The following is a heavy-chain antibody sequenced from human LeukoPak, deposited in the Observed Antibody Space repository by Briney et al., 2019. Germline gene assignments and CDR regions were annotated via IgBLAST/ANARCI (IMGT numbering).Heavy chain of an antibody. D-gene: IGHD3-10*01. J-gene: IGHJ4*02. CDR1: GYSFTSYA. CDR3: ARDYYFGSGSYAY. CDR2: INAGNGNT. Sequence: GASVKVSCKASGYSFTSYAMHWVRQAPGQRLEWMGWINAGNGNTKHSQKFQGRVTVTRDTSAGTAYMDLSGLTSEDTAVYFCARDYYFGSGSYAYWGQGTLLTVSS. V-gene: IGHV1-3*01.